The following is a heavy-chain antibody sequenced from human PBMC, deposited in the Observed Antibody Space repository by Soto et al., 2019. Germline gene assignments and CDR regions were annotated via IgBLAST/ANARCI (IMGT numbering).Heavy chain of an antibody. V-gene: IGHV4-61*01. CDR1: VDSVSIGSFD. CDR2: IYYNGRT. CDR3: AREPTRGIAAARPIYGMDV. Sequence: SETLCITCTFYVDSVSIGSFDWSWIRQPRGKGREWIGSIYYNGRTDYNPSLKSRVTISVDTSETQFSLKLSSVTAADTAVYYCAREPTRGIAAARPIYGMDVWGQGTTVTVSS. D-gene: IGHD6-13*01. J-gene: IGHJ6*02.